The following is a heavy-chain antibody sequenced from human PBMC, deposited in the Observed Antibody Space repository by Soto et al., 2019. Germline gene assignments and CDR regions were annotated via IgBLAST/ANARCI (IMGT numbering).Heavy chain of an antibody. CDR3: ARRHSATWLFDY. CDR2: IYSGGST. J-gene: IGHJ4*02. Sequence: SETLSLTCTVSGGSISNYYWSWIRQPPGKGLEWIGYIYSGGSTYYNPSLKSRVTLSVDATQNQFSLRLTSVTAADTAVYYCARRHSATWLFDYWGLGTLVTVSS. V-gene: IGHV4-59*04. CDR1: GGSISNYY. D-gene: IGHD3-9*01.